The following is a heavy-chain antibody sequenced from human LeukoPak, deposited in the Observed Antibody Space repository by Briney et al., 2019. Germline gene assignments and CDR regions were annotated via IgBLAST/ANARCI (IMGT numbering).Heavy chain of an antibody. CDR2: INPNSGGT. D-gene: IGHD3-3*01. Sequence: GASVKVSCKASGYTFTGYYMHWVRQAPGQGLEWMGWINPNSGGTNYAQKFQGRVTMTRDTSISTAYMELSRLRSDDTAVYYCAKSVRPWSGYYAGYYFDYWGQGTLVTVSS. J-gene: IGHJ4*02. CDR3: AKSVRPWSGYYAGYYFDY. CDR1: GYTFTGYY. V-gene: IGHV1-2*02.